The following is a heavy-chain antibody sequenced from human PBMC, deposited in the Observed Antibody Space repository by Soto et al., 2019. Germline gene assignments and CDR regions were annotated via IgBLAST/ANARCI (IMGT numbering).Heavy chain of an antibody. D-gene: IGHD3-22*01. CDR2: ISSSGSII. CDR3: ARDLGYYESDGYIDY. CDR1: GFTFSDNY. Sequence: PGGSLRLSCAASGFTFSDNYMSWIRQAPGKGLEWVSYISSSGSIIYYADSVKGRFTISRDNAKNSLYLQMNSLRAEDTAVYYCARDLGYYESDGYIDYWGQGALVTVSS. J-gene: IGHJ4*02. V-gene: IGHV3-11*01.